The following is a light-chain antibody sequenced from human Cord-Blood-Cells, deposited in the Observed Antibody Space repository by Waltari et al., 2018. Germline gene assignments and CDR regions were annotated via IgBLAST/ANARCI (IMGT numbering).Light chain of an antibody. J-gene: IGKJ1*01. Sequence: IQMTQSSSTLSASVGDIVTITCRASQSISSWLAWYQQKPGKAPKLLIYKASSLESGVPSRFSGSGSGTEFTLTISSLQPDDFATYYCQQYNSYSRTFGQGTKVEIK. CDR3: QQYNSYSRT. CDR2: KAS. V-gene: IGKV1-5*03. CDR1: QSISSW.